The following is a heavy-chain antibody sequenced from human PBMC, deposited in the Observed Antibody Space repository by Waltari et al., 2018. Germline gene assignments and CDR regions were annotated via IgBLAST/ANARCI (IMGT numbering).Heavy chain of an antibody. V-gene: IGHV1-3*01. J-gene: IGHJ5*02. CDR3: ARTAAPTTVPPFWFAP. CDR2: INAGNGNT. Sequence: QVQLGQSGAEVKKPGASVKGSCKASGYTVTSYAMQWVRQAPGQRLEWMGWINAGNGNTKYSQKFQGRVTITRDTSASTAYMELSSLRSEDTAVYSCARTAAPTTVPPFWFAPWGQGTLVTVSS. D-gene: IGHD4-17*01. CDR1: GYTVTSYA.